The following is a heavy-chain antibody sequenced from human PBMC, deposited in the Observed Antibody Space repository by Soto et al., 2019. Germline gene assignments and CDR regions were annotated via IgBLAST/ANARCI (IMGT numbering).Heavy chain of an antibody. J-gene: IGHJ6*02. Sequence: ASVKVSCKASGYTFTDYYIYWLRQAPGHGLEWMGWINPNSGATNYAHNFHGRVTMTRDTSIRAAYMELSRLSSDDTAVYYCAKDQGGYMVSGMDVWGQGTTVTVSS. CDR1: GYTFTDYY. CDR3: AKDQGGYMVSGMDV. V-gene: IGHV1-2*02. CDR2: INPNSGAT. D-gene: IGHD2-2*02.